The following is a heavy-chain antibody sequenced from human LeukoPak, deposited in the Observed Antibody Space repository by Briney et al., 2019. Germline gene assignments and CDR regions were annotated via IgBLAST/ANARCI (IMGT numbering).Heavy chain of an antibody. CDR3: ARDATAATTVGNVGWFDP. J-gene: IGHJ5*02. D-gene: IGHD4-23*01. CDR1: GYTFTGYY. V-gene: IGHV1-2*02. CDR2: INPNSGGT. Sequence: ASVKVSCKASGYTFTGYYMHWVRQAPGQGLEWMGWINPNSGGTNYAQKFQGRVTMTRDTSISTAYMELSRLRSDDTAVYYCARDATAATTVGNVGWFDPWGQGTLVTVSS.